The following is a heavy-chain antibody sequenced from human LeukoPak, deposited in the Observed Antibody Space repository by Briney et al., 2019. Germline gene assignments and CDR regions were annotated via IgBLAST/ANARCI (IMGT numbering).Heavy chain of an antibody. CDR3: ARANFGYCSGGSCPDFDY. CDR1: GGSFSGYY. CDR2: IYYSGST. J-gene: IGHJ4*02. Sequence: SETLSLTCAVYGGSFSGYYWSWIRQHPGKGLEWIGYIYYSGSTYYNPSLKSRVTISVDTSKNQFSLKLSSVTAADTAVYYCARANFGYCSGGSCPDFDYWGQGTLVTVSS. D-gene: IGHD2-15*01. V-gene: IGHV4-31*11.